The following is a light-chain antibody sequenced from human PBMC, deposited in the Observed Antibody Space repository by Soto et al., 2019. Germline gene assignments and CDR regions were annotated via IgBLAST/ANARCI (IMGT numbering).Light chain of an antibody. CDR2: GAF. V-gene: IGKV3-15*01. CDR3: QQYNNWPYT. J-gene: IGKJ2*01. CDR1: QSVSNN. Sequence: EIVMTQSPATLSVSPGERATLSCRASQSVSNNLAWYQQKPGQAPRLLIYGAFIRATGIPARFSGSGSGTEFTLTISSQQSEDFAVYYCQQYNNWPYTFGQGTKLEIK.